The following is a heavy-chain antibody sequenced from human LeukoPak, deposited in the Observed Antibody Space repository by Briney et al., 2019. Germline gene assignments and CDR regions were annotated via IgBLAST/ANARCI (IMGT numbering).Heavy chain of an antibody. D-gene: IGHD2-15*01. CDR2: ISGYNGNT. CDR3: ARGPYCNGRTCYSQYFDY. Sequence: ASVKVSCKASGYTFSSYGISWVRQVPGQGLEWMGWISGYNGNTNYAQNLQGRVTMTTDTSTSTAYMELRSLRSDDTAVYYCARGPYCNGRTCYSQYFDYWGQGTLVTVSS. J-gene: IGHJ4*02. CDR1: GYTFSSYG. V-gene: IGHV1-18*01.